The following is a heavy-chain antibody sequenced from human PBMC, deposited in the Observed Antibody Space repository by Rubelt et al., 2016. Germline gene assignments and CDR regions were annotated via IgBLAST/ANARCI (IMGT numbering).Heavy chain of an antibody. CDR3: ARESCSSTSCYTGGLFDP. J-gene: IGHJ5*02. D-gene: IGHD2-2*02. CDR1: GGSISSSSYY. CDR2: IYYSGST. Sequence: QVQLQESGPGLVKPSETLSLICAVSGGSISSSSYYWGWIRQPPGRGLEWIGSIYYSGSTYYNPSLRSRVTISVDTSKSQFSLKLSSVTAADTAVYYGARESCSSTSCYTGGLFDPWGQGTLVTVSS. V-gene: IGHV4-39*07.